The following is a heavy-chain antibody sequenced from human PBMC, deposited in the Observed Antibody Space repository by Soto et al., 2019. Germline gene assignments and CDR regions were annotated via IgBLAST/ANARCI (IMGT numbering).Heavy chain of an antibody. CDR2: IYHSGGT. CDR3: ARERGAGTYQGFDF. Sequence: QVQLQESGPGLVKPSGTLSLTCAVSGGSISSNNWWHWVRQPPGKGLEWIGEIYHSGGTNYSPSLKSRVTMSVDKSKNLFSLSLSSMTAADTAVYYCARERGAGTYQGFDFWGQGTLVTVSS. J-gene: IGHJ4*02. V-gene: IGHV4-4*02. CDR1: GGSISSNNW. D-gene: IGHD1-26*01.